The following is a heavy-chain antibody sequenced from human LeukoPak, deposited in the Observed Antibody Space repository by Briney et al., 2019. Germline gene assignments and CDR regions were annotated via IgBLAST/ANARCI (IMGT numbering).Heavy chain of an antibody. CDR3: ARGIYDFWSGYYRGYYGMDV. V-gene: IGHV4-39*01. CDR1: GGSISSSSYY. Sequence: SETLSLTCTVSGGSISSSSYYWGWIRQPPGKGLEWIGSIYYSGSTYYNPSLKSRVTISVDTSKNQFSLKLSSVTAADTAVYYCARGIYDFWSGYYRGYYGMDVWGQGTTVTVSS. D-gene: IGHD3-3*01. J-gene: IGHJ6*02. CDR2: IYYSGST.